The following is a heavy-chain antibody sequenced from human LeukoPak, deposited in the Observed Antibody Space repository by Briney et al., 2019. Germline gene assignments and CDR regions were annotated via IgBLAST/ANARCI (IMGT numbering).Heavy chain of an antibody. CDR1: GYTFTSYD. CDR3: ARNAYCSGGSCSDAFDI. J-gene: IGHJ3*02. D-gene: IGHD2-15*01. CDR2: MNPNSGNT. V-gene: IGHV1-8*01. Sequence: ASVKVSCKASGYTFTSYDINWVRQATGQGLEWMGWMNPNSGNTGYAQKFQGRVTMTRNTSISTAYMELSSLRSEDTAVYYCARNAYCSGGSCSDAFDIWGQGTMVTVSS.